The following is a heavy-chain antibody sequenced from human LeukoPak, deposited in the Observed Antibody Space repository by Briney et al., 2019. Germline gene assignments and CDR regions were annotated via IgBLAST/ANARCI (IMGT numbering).Heavy chain of an antibody. V-gene: IGHV1-8*01. J-gene: IGHJ4*02. CDR2: MNPNSGNT. Sequence: ASVKVSCKASGYTFTSYDINWVRQATGQGLEWMGWMNPNSGNTGYAQKFQGRVTTTRDTSISTAYMELSSLRSEDTAVYYCARVSSLVRHHLDYWGQGTLVTVSS. D-gene: IGHD6-6*01. CDR1: GYTFTSYD. CDR3: ARVSSLVRHHLDY.